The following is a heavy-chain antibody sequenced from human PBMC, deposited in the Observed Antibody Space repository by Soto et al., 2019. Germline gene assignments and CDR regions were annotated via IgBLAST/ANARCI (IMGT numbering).Heavy chain of an antibody. Sequence: QVQLQEAGPGLVKPSDTLSLTCIVSGDSVSSCRYFWTWIRQPPGKGPEWIGYVHFSGTTNYHPSLGSRVTISVDTPKNELTLTLTSVTVADTAIYYCARGLGPWFGDPSVWLDPWGQGTLVTVSS. D-gene: IGHD3-10*01. CDR3: ARGLGPWFGDPSVWLDP. CDR2: VHFSGTT. CDR1: GDSVSSCRYF. J-gene: IGHJ5*02. V-gene: IGHV4-61*01.